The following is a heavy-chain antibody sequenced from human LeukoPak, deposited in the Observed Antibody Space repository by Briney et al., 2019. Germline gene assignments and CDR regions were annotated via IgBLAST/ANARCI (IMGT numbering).Heavy chain of an antibody. V-gene: IGHV3-30*04. Sequence: GGSLRLSCAASGFTFSSYVMHWVRQAPGKGLEWVAIISYDGSDEYYADSVKGRFTISRDNSKNTLYLQMNSLRAADTAVYYCAKTQSSIAVAGVDYWGQGTLVTVSS. J-gene: IGHJ4*02. CDR1: GFTFSSYV. CDR2: ISYDGSDE. CDR3: AKTQSSIAVAGVDY. D-gene: IGHD6-19*01.